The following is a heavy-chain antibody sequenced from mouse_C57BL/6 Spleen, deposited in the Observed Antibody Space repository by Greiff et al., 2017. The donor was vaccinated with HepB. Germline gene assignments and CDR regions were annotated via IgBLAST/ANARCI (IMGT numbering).Heavy chain of an antibody. CDR3: ARSRGYDPYYYAMDY. Sequence: VQLQQSGAELAKPGASVKQSCKASGYTFTSYWMHWVKQRPGQGLEWIGYINPSSGYTKYNQKFKDKATLTADESSSTAYMQLSSLTYEDSAVYYCARSRGYDPYYYAMDYWGQGTSVTVSS. J-gene: IGHJ4*01. CDR2: INPSSGYT. CDR1: GYTFTSYW. D-gene: IGHD2-2*01. V-gene: IGHV1-7*01.